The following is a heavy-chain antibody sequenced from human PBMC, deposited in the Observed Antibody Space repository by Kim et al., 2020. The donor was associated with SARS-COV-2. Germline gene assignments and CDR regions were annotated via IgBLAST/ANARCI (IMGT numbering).Heavy chain of an antibody. D-gene: IGHD3-9*01. V-gene: IGHV3-21*01. Sequence: SVKGRFTISRDNAKNSLKLQMNSLRAEETAVYYCARDRGMNILRDFDWLSGWGQGTMVTVSS. CDR3: ARDRGMNILRDFDWLSG. J-gene: IGHJ3*01.